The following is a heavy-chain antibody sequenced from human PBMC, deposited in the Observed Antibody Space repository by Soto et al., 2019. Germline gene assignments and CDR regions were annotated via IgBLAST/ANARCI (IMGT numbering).Heavy chain of an antibody. Sequence: QGPLLPSGDEVKKPGASVRVSCRASGYAFTSYGISWVRQAPGQGLEWVSWISAYNGKRDTAQKFQGRVTMTLDTSTDSANLELGDLTSADTAVYYCARGRIVASIHDAFEIWGQGTLVAVSS. CDR2: ISAYNGKR. J-gene: IGHJ3*02. CDR1: GYAFTSYG. CDR3: ARGRIVASIHDAFEI. D-gene: IGHD2-21*01. V-gene: IGHV1-18*01.